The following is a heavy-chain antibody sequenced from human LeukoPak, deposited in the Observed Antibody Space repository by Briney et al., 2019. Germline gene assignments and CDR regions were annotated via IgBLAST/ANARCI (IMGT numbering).Heavy chain of an antibody. CDR3: AGDVRYYYGSGSYNGYYYGMDV. V-gene: IGHV1-18*04. Sequence: ASVKVSCKASGYTFTSYGISWVRQAPGQGVEGMGWISAYNGNTNYAQKLQGRVTMTTDTSTSTAYMELRSLRSDDTAVYYCAGDVRYYYGSGSYNGYYYGMDVWGKGTTVTVSS. CDR1: GYTFTSYG. J-gene: IGHJ6*04. D-gene: IGHD3-10*01. CDR2: ISAYNGNT.